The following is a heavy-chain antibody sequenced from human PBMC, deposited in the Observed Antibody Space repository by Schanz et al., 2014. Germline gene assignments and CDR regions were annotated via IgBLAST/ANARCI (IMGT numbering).Heavy chain of an antibody. CDR1: GFTFSSHW. J-gene: IGHJ4*02. Sequence: EVQLVESGGGLVQPGGSLRLSCAASGFTFSSHWMHWVRQDPGKGLVWVARINSVGSNTDYADSVTGRFTMSRDNSKNTLYLQMNSLRAGDAAVYYCARGLIAAAGGAFDYWGQGTLVAVSA. V-gene: IGHV3-74*02. D-gene: IGHD6-13*01. CDR3: ARGLIAAAGGAFDY. CDR2: INSVGSNT.